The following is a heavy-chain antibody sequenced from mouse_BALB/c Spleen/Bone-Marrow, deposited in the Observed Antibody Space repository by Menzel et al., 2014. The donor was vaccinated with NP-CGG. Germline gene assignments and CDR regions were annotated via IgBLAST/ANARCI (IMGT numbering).Heavy chain of an antibody. J-gene: IGHJ2*01. CDR1: GYPFTTYP. D-gene: IGHD6-5*01. V-gene: IGHV1-47*01. CDR3: ARGAYGLFDY. Sequence: VQLQQSGAELVKPGASVKMSCKACGYPFTTYPIEWMRQNHGKSLEWIGNFHPYDDDTKYNEQFKGKAKLTVDKSSTTVSLELSRLTSDDSAVYYCARGAYGLFDYWGQGTTLTVSS. CDR2: FHPYDDDT.